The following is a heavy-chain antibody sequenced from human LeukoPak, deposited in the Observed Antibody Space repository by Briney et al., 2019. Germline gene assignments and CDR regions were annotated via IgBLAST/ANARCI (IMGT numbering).Heavy chain of an antibody. CDR3: ARDGGYCSGGSCYSDN. CDR2: INHSGST. D-gene: IGHD2-15*01. Sequence: PAETLSLTCAVYGRSFSGYYWSWIRQPPGKGLEWIGEINHSGSTKYNPSLKTRVTMSVDTAKNQFSLKMSSLTAADTAVYYCARDGGYCSGGSCYSDNWGQGTLVTVSS. J-gene: IGHJ4*02. V-gene: IGHV4-34*01. CDR1: GRSFSGYY.